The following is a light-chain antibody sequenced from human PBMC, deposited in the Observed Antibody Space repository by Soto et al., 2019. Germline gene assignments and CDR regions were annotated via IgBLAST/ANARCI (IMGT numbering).Light chain of an antibody. CDR3: QQSYSTPPLT. Sequence: IQMTQSPSSLSASVGDRVTITFRASQSISSYLNWYQQKPGKAPKLLIYAASSLQSGVPSRFSGSGSGTDFTLTISSLQPEDFATYYCQQSYSTPPLTFGGGTKVDIK. V-gene: IGKV1-39*01. CDR1: QSISSY. CDR2: AAS. J-gene: IGKJ4*01.